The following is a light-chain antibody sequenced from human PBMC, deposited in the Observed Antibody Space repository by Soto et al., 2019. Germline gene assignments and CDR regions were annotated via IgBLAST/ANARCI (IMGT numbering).Light chain of an antibody. J-gene: IGKJ1*01. CDR1: QSISSN. CDR3: QESRSALWGT. CDR2: GAS. V-gene: IGKV3-15*01. Sequence: EIVMTQSPATLSVSPGERATLSCRASQSISSNLAWFQQKPGQAPRLLIYGASTRATGIPARFSGSGSGTEFTLTISSLQSEDSATYYCQESRSALWGTCGQGTKVEVK.